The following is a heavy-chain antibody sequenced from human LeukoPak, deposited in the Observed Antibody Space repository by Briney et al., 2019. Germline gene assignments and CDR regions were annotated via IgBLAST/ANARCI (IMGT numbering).Heavy chain of an antibody. J-gene: IGHJ4*02. CDR3: TKESSPGDY. Sequence: PGGSLRLSCAASGFTFSNNGMHWVRQGPGKGLEWVAFIRYDGGEQYYADYVKGRFTISRDNSKNTLYLQMNSLRPEDTAVYYCTKESSPGDYWGLGTLVTVSS. CDR2: IRYDGGEQ. D-gene: IGHD6-6*01. V-gene: IGHV3-30*02. CDR1: GFTFSNNG.